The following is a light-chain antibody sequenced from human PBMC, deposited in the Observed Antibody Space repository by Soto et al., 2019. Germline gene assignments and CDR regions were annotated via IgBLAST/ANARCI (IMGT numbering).Light chain of an antibody. V-gene: IGKV3-20*01. CDR3: QQYGSSIT. Sequence: IVLTQSPGTLSLSPGERATLSCRASQSVSSSYLAWYQQKPGQAPRLLIYGASSRATGIPDRFSGSGSGTDFTLTINRPEPEDFAVYYCQQYGSSITFGQGTRLEIK. J-gene: IGKJ5*01. CDR1: QSVSSSY. CDR2: GAS.